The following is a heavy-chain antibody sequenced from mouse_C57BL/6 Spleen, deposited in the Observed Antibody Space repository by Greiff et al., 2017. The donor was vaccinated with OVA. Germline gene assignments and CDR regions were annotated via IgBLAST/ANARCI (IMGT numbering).Heavy chain of an antibody. J-gene: IGHJ1*03. Sequence: QVQLKQSGPELVKPGASVKISCKASGYAFSSSWMNWVKQRPGKGLEWIGRIYPGDGDTNYNGKFKGKATLTADKSSSTAYMQLSSLTSEDSAVYFCAREGAYYGNYWYFDVWGTGTTVTVSS. D-gene: IGHD2-10*01. CDR1: GYAFSSSW. V-gene: IGHV1-82*01. CDR2: IYPGDGDT. CDR3: AREGAYYGNYWYFDV.